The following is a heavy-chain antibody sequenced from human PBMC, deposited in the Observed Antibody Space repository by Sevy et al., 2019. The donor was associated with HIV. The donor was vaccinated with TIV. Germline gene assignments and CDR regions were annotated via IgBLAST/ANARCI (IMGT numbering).Heavy chain of an antibody. V-gene: IGHV3-21*01. CDR1: GFTFSSYS. Sequence: GGSLRLSCAASGFTFSSYSMHWVRQAPGKGLEWVSSISGLSNYIYYADSMKGRFSISRDNAKNSLYLQMISLRAEDTAGFYCARAVPATDAFDIWGQGTLVTVSS. J-gene: IGHJ3*02. D-gene: IGHD6-19*01. CDR2: ISGLSNYI. CDR3: ARAVPATDAFDI.